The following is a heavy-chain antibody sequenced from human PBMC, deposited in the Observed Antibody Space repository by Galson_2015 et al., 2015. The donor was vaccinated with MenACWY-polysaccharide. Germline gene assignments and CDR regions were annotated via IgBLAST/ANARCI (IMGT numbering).Heavy chain of an antibody. Sequence: SLRLSCAASGFTFSSYGIHWVRQAPGKGLEWVALISYDGSKEYYADSVKGRFSISRDNSMNTLYLQMNSLRVEDTAVYYCTKDRLAAAGNPDYWGQGTLVTVSS. CDR1: GFTFSSYG. D-gene: IGHD6-13*01. V-gene: IGHV3-30*18. J-gene: IGHJ4*02. CDR3: TKDRLAAAGNPDY. CDR2: ISYDGSKE.